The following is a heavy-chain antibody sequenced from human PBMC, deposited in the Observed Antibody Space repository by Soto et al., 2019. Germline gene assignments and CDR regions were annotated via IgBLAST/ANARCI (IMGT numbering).Heavy chain of an antibody. Sequence: QPEGSVRLSCAASGFTFSSDARSWVRQAPGKGLEWVSAISGSGGSTYYADSVKGRFTISRDNSKNTLYLQMNSLRAGDTAVYYCAKDQGLGYYYYAMDAWGQGTPVTVSS. J-gene: IGHJ6*02. CDR1: GFTFSSDA. D-gene: IGHD3-16*01. V-gene: IGHV3-23*01. CDR2: ISGSGGST. CDR3: AKDQGLGYYYYAMDA.